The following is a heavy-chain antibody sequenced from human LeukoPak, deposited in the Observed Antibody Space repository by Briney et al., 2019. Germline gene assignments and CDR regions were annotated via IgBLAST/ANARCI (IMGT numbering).Heavy chain of an antibody. CDR3: ARLDCVLEGCYNH. V-gene: IGHV4-59*08. Sequence: SETLSLTCSVSGDSVTSSYWNWIRQPPGKGLEWIGYVSSDGTTSYTPSLRSRVIMSVDRAKNDFSLILTSVTAADTATYYCARLDCVLEGCYNHWGRGILVTVPS. CDR1: GDSVTSSY. D-gene: IGHD2-15*01. CDR2: VSSDGTT. J-gene: IGHJ4*02.